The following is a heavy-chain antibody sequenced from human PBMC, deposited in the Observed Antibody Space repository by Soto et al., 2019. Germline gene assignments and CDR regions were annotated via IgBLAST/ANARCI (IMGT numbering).Heavy chain of an antibody. CDR1: GFTFSSYA. Sequence: EVQLLESGGGLVQPGESLKISCAVSGFTFSSYAMSWVRQAPGKGLEWVSGISGTGRVTNYAESVKGRFTISRDNPKNTLSLEMKSLRAEDTAVYYCAKDVHYDIVTGNEYFDHWGQGTLVTVSS. J-gene: IGHJ1*01. V-gene: IGHV3-23*01. D-gene: IGHD3-9*01. CDR3: AKDVHYDIVTGNEYFDH. CDR2: ISGTGRVT.